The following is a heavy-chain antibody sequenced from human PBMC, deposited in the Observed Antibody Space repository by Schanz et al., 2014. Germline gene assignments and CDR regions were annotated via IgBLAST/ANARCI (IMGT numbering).Heavy chain of an antibody. CDR2: ISVYTGNT. Sequence: QVQLVQSGAEVKKPGASVRVSCKASGYTFTTYAMSWVRQAPGQGLEWVGWISVYTGNTKYGQKVQGRVTMTADTSKNTAYMELSSLRSDDAAVYYCAKAECDILTDSDSRLDPWGQGTLVAVSS. CDR1: GYTFTTYA. CDR3: AKAECDILTDSDSRLDP. V-gene: IGHV1-18*01. D-gene: IGHD3-9*01. J-gene: IGHJ5*02.